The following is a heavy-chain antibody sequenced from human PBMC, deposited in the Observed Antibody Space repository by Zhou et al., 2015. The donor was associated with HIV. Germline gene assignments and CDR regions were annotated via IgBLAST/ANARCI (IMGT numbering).Heavy chain of an antibody. Sequence: QVQLVQSGAEVKKPGSSVKVSCKASGGTFSSYAISWVRQAPGQGLEWMGIINPSVGTTGYAQKFQGRVTLTRDTSTSTVYMQLTSLRSEDTAVYYCARDRLVGGYYGMDVWGRGTTVTVSS. V-gene: IGHV1-46*01. CDR1: GGTFSSYA. D-gene: IGHD2-21*01. CDR2: INPSVGTT. CDR3: ARDRLVGGYYGMDV. J-gene: IGHJ6*02.